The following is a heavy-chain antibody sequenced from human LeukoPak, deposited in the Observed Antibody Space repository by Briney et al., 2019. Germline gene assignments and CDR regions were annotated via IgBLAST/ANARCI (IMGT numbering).Heavy chain of an antibody. CDR3: AGGAGWLSDY. V-gene: IGHV3-7*03. J-gene: IGHJ4*02. D-gene: IGHD2-15*01. CDR1: GFAFSPYW. CDR2: IKEDGSEE. Sequence: GGSLRLSCAASGFAFSPYWMNWFRQAPGKGLEWVALIKEDGSEELYDGSVEGRFTISRDSGKNSLYLQMNSLRAEDTAVYYCAGGAGWLSDYWGQGTLVTVSS.